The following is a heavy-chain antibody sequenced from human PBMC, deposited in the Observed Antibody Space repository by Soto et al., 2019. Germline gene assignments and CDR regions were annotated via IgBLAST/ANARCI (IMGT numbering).Heavy chain of an antibody. J-gene: IGHJ4*02. CDR1: GGSVNSGIYC. D-gene: IGHD1-26*01. Sequence: SETLSLTCTVSGGSVNSGIYCWGWIRQPPGKGLEWIGYIYYSGSTNYNPSLKSRVTISVDTSKNQFSLKLSSVTAADTAVYYCARAYSGSYFDYWGQGTLVPVS. CDR3: ARAYSGSYFDY. CDR2: IYYSGST. V-gene: IGHV4-61*01.